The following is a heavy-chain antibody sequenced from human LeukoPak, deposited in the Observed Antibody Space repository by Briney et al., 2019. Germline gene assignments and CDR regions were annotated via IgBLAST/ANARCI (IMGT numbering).Heavy chain of an antibody. CDR1: GGSISSYY. Sequence: SETLSLTCTVSGGSISSYYWSWIRQPAGKGLEWIGRIYTSGSTNYNPSLKSRVTMSVDTSKNQFSLKLSSVTAADTAVYYCARDRGMVRGVMLKTYYYYYMDVWGKGTTVTISS. D-gene: IGHD3-10*01. CDR2: IYTSGST. V-gene: IGHV4-4*07. CDR3: ARDRGMVRGVMLKTYYYYYMDV. J-gene: IGHJ6*03.